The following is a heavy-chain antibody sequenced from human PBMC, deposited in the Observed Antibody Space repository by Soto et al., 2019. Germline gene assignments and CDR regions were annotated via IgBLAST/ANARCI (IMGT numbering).Heavy chain of an antibody. V-gene: IGHV1-69*01. CDR2: FIPVYRTL. CDR1: GGSFGKSA. D-gene: IGHD3-3*01. Sequence: SVKVYCRASGGSFGKSAINWVRQTPGQGLEWLGGFIPVYRTLNYAQKFQGRVTITADESTGTAYMTLSSLASDDTAVYYCATGVIWIGYFTVDSWGQGTRVTVS. J-gene: IGHJ4*02. CDR3: ATGVIWIGYFTVDS.